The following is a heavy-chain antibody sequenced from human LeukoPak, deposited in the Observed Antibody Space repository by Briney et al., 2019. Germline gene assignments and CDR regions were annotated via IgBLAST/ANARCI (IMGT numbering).Heavy chain of an antibody. CDR3: ATRYSSSSEDWYFDL. Sequence: PGRSLRLSCAASGFTFSSYSMNWVRQAPGKGLEWVSSISSSSSYIYYADSVKGRFTISRDNSKNTLYLQMNSLRAEDTAVYYCATRYSSSSEDWYFDLWGRGTLVTVSS. J-gene: IGHJ2*01. D-gene: IGHD6-6*01. CDR2: ISSSSSYI. V-gene: IGHV3-21*01. CDR1: GFTFSSYS.